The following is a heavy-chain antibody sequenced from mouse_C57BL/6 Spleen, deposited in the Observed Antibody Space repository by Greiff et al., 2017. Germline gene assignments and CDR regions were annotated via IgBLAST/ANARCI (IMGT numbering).Heavy chain of an antibody. D-gene: IGHD1-1*01. CDR1: GYTFTSYW. CDR2: IHPNSGST. J-gene: IGHJ2*01. CDR3: ARSRTVVDYFDY. Sequence: VQLQQPGAELVKPGASVKLSCKASGYTFTSYWMHWVKQRPGQGLEWIGMIHPNSGSTNYNEKFKSKATLTVDKSSSTAYMQLSSLTSEDSAVXYCARSRTVVDYFDYWGQGTTLTVAS. V-gene: IGHV1-64*01.